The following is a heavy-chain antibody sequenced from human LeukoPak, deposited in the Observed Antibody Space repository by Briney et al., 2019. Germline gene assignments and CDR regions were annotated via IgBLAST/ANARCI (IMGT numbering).Heavy chain of an antibody. CDR3: AKDRAAIAAAQLDY. D-gene: IGHD6-25*01. V-gene: IGHV3-23*01. CDR1: GFSFGSYA. CDR2: INDNGGST. Sequence: GGSLRLSCAASGFSFGSYAMSWVRQAPGKGLEWVSGINDNGGSTYYADSVKGRFTISRDNSKNTLYLQVNSLGAEDTAVYYCAKDRAAIAAAQLDYWGQGTLVIVSS. J-gene: IGHJ4*02.